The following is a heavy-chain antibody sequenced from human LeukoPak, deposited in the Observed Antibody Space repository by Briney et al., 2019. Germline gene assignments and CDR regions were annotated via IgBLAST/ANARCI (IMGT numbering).Heavy chain of an antibody. CDR1: GYTFTSYG. J-gene: IGHJ1*01. Sequence: ASVKVSCKASGYTFTSYGISWVRQAPGQGLEWMGWISAYNGNTNYAQKLQGRVTMTTDTSTSTAYMELRSLRSEDTAVYYCARDRRYYDSSGYYPFQHWGQGTLVTVSS. CDR2: ISAYNGNT. D-gene: IGHD3-22*01. V-gene: IGHV1-18*01. CDR3: ARDRRYYDSSGYYPFQH.